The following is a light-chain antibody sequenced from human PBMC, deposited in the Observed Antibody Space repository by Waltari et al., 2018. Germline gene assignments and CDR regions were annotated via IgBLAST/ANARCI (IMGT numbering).Light chain of an antibody. J-gene: IGKJ2*01. CDR1: QSISSW. V-gene: IGKV1-5*03. CDR3: QQYNSYSGT. CDR2: KAS. Sequence: IQMTQPPSSLSASVRDRVPITCRASQSISSWLAWYQQKPGKAPKLLIYKASSLASGVPSRFSGSGSGTEFTLTISSLQPDDFATYYCQQYNSYSGTFGQGTKLEIK.